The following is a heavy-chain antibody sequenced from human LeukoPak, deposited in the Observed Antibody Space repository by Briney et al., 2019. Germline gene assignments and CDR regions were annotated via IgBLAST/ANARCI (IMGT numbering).Heavy chain of an antibody. CDR2: IIPIFGTA. Sequence: SVKVSCKASGGTFSSYAISWVRQAPGQGLEWMGGIIPIFGTANYAQKFQGRVTITTDESTSTAYMELNSLKTEDTAVYYCTTDQYSSGWYGGWGQGTLVTVSS. CDR3: TTDQYSSGWYGG. CDR1: GGTFSSYA. D-gene: IGHD6-19*01. V-gene: IGHV1-69*05. J-gene: IGHJ4*02.